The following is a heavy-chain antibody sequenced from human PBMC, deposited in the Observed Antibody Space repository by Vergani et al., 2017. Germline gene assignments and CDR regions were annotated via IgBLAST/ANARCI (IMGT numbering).Heavy chain of an antibody. V-gene: IGHV3-7*01. J-gene: IGHJ5*02. CDR3: ARDSLYYDILTGYFPNRFDP. Sequence: EVQLVESGGGLVQPGGSLRLSCAASGFTFSSYWMSWVRQAPGKGLEWVANIKQDGSEKYYVDSVKGRFTISRDNAKNSLYLQMNSLRAEDTAVYYCARDSLYYDILTGYFPNRFDPWGQGTLVTVSS. D-gene: IGHD3-9*01. CDR1: GFTFSSYW. CDR2: IKQDGSEK.